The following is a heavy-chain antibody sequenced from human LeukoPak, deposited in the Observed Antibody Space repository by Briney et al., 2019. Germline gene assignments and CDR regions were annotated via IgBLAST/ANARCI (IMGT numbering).Heavy chain of an antibody. CDR2: IDYTGNT. CDR3: ARHPYYYDSRGNVRLDDFDY. Sequence: SETLSLTCSVSGDSITSTSYYWGWIRQPPGKGLEWIGSIDYTGNTYYNPSLKSRVTISVHTSKNQFSLKLTSVTAADTAVYYCARHPYYYDSRGNVRLDDFDYWGQGIQVTVSS. D-gene: IGHD3-22*01. J-gene: IGHJ4*02. V-gene: IGHV4-39*01. CDR1: GDSITSTSYY.